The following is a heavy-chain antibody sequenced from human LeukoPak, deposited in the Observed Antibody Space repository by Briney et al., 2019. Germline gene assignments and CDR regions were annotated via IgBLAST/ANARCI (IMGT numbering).Heavy chain of an antibody. V-gene: IGHV3-30*02. CDR3: AKDQYDVVVVSAATYNRKYYYYMDV. J-gene: IGHJ6*03. Sequence: GGSLRHSCAASGSSLSRYGMHWVRQAPGKGLEWVAFIRYDGGNNEYEDSVKGRFTISRDNSKNMLFLQMNRLRAEDTAVYYCAKDQYDVVVVSAATYNRKYYYYMDVWGKGTTVSVSS. CDR1: GSSLSRYG. CDR2: IRYDGGNN. D-gene: IGHD2-2*01.